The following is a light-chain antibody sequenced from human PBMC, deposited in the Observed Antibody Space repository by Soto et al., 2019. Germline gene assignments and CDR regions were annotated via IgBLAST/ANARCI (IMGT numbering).Light chain of an antibody. V-gene: IGLV2-23*01. CDR3: YSYVGSRTVV. CDR2: EGS. Sequence: QSALTQPASVSGSPGQSIAISCTGTSSDFATYNLVSWYQHHPDEAPKALIYEGSKRPAGVSYRFSGSTSGSSASLTISGLQAEDEADYYCYSYVGSRTVVFGGGTKLTVL. CDR1: SSDFATYNL. J-gene: IGLJ3*02.